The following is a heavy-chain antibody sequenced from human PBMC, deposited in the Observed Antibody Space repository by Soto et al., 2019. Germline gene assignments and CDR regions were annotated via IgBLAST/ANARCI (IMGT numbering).Heavy chain of an antibody. CDR3: ARVGLGSGGSCYLGPNWFDP. Sequence: RASVKVSCKASGYTFTSYGISWVRQAPGQGLEWMGWISAYNGNTNYAQKLQGRVTMTTDTSTSTAYMELRSLRSDDTAVYYCARVGLGSGGSCYLGPNWFDPWGQGTLVTVSS. CDR1: GYTFTSYG. V-gene: IGHV1-18*01. CDR2: ISAYNGNT. J-gene: IGHJ5*02. D-gene: IGHD2-15*01.